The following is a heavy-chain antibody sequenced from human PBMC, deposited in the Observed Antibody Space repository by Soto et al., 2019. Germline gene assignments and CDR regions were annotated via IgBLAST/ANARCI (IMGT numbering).Heavy chain of an antibody. J-gene: IGHJ6*02. D-gene: IGHD2-15*01. CDR3: AKDKGPSVGATPGYYYQGLDV. V-gene: IGHV3-23*01. CDR2: ISGSGGNI. Sequence: PGGSLRLSCAASGFTFRSYATSWVRQAPRKGLEWVSAISGSGGNIYYADSVKGRFTISRDNSKNTLYLEMNSLRAEDTAVYYCAKDKGPSVGATPGYYYQGLDVWGQETTVTVS. CDR1: GFTFRSYA.